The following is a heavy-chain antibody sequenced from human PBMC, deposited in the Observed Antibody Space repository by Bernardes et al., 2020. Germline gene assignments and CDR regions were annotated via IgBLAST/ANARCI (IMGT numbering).Heavy chain of an antibody. CDR1: GGSFSGYY. D-gene: IGHD6-13*01. CDR2: INHSGST. CDR3: ARGVAAAGTVFYGWFDP. V-gene: IGHV4-34*01. J-gene: IGHJ5*02. Sequence: LSLTCAVYGGSFSGYYWSWIRQPPGKGLEWIGEINHSGSTNYNPSLKSRVTISVDTSKNQFSLKLSSVTAADTAVYYCARGVAAAGTVFYGWFDPWGQGTLVTVSS.